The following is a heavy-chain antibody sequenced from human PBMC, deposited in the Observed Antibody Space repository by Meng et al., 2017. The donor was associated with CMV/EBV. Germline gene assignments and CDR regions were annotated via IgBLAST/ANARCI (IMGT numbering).Heavy chain of an antibody. Sequence: GGSLRLSCAASGFTFSSYSMNWVRQAPGKGLEWVSSISSSNSYIYYADSVKGRFTISRDNAKNSLYLQMNSLRAEDTAVYYCARAVAGNFDYWGQGTLVTVSS. CDR3: ARAVAGNFDY. CDR2: ISSSNSYI. J-gene: IGHJ4*02. D-gene: IGHD6-19*01. CDR1: GFTFSSYS. V-gene: IGHV3-21*01.